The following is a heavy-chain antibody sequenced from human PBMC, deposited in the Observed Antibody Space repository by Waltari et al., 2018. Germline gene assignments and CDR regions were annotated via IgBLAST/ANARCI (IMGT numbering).Heavy chain of an antibody. CDR3: AREMATRGGLDY. J-gene: IGHJ4*02. CDR1: GGSISSYY. V-gene: IGHV4-4*09. Sequence: QVQLQESGPGLVKPSETLSLTCTVSGGSISSYYWRWLRQPPGKGLEWIGYIYTSGSTNYNPSLKSRVTISVDTSKNQFSLKLSSVTAADTAVYYCAREMATRGGLDYWGQGTLVTVSS. D-gene: IGHD5-12*01. CDR2: IYTSGST.